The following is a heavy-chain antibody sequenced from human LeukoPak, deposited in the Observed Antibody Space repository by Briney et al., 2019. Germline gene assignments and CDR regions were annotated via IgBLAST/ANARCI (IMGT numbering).Heavy chain of an antibody. J-gene: IGHJ5*02. V-gene: IGHV3-48*03. CDR1: GFTFSSYE. Sequence: GGSLRLSCAASGFTFSSYEMNWVCQAPGKGLEWVSYISSSGSTIYYADSVKGRFTISRDNAKNSPYLQMNSLRAEDTAVYYCARLPTMVRGVIPSFDPWGQGTLVTVSS. CDR2: ISSSGSTI. CDR3: ARLPTMVRGVIPSFDP. D-gene: IGHD3-10*01.